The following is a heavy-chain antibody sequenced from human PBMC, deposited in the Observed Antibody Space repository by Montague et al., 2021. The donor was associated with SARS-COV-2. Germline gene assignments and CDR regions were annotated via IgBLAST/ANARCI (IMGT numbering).Heavy chain of an antibody. V-gene: IGHV4-39*01. J-gene: IGHJ6*02. D-gene: IGHD4-17*01. Sequence: SETLSLTCTVSGGPMRSSSYYWGWIRQPPGKGLEWIGTVYYSGKSYRNPSLKSRLTVSVDTPNNQFSMNLRFVTAADTAMYYCVRFEATYGDFYIYGMDVWGQGTTVTVSS. CDR1: GGPMRSSSYY. CDR3: VRFEATYGDFYIYGMDV. CDR2: VYYSGKS.